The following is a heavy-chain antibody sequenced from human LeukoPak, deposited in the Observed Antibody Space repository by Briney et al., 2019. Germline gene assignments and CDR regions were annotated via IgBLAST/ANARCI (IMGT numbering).Heavy chain of an antibody. Sequence: GGSLRLSCVASGFTFSSYWMSWVRQAPGKGLEWVANIKQDGSEKYYVDSVKGRFTISRDNVKNSLYLQMNSLRAEDTAVYYCARWVGATWDYWGQGTLVTVSS. CDR3: ARWVGATWDY. V-gene: IGHV3-7*01. D-gene: IGHD1-26*01. J-gene: IGHJ4*02. CDR1: GFTFSSYW. CDR2: IKQDGSEK.